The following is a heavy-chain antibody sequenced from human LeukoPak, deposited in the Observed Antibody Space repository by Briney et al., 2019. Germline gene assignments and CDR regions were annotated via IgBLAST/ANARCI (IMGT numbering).Heavy chain of an antibody. V-gene: IGHV3-7*03. D-gene: IGHD6-13*01. CDR3: ASLAAAGTGFDP. J-gene: IGHJ5*02. Sequence: GGSLRLSCVASGFTFSSYWMTWVRQAPGKGLEWLANIKEDGSIQYYLDSVRGRFTISRDNSKNTLYLQMNSLRAEDTAVYYCASLAAAGTGFDPWGQGTLVTVSS. CDR2: IKEDGSIQ. CDR1: GFTFSSYW.